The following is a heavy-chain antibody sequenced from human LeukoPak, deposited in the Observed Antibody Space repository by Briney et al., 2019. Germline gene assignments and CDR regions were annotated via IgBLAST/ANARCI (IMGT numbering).Heavy chain of an antibody. V-gene: IGHV3-53*01. CDR3: ARGLLWFGELLADYYYYGMDV. D-gene: IGHD3-10*01. CDR2: TYSGGST. CDR1: GFTVSSNY. Sequence: PGGSLRLSCAASGFTVSSNYMSWVRQAPGKGLEWVSVTYSGGSTYYTDSVKGRFTISRDNSKKTLYLQMNSLRAEDTAVYYCARGLLWFGELLADYYYYGMDVWGQGTTVTVSS. J-gene: IGHJ6*02.